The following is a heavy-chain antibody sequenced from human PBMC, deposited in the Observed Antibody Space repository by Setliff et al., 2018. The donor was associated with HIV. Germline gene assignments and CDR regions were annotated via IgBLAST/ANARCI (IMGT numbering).Heavy chain of an antibody. Sequence: LRLSCAASGFSFSSYWMSWVRQAPGKGLEWVANISPDTGERYSVDSVRGRFTVSRDNAKSSLYLQMGGLRTEDMAVYYCAKDGSGWSQHWGQGTRVTVSS. CDR3: AKDGSGWSQH. J-gene: IGHJ1*01. D-gene: IGHD6-19*01. CDR1: GFSFSSYW. V-gene: IGHV3-7*01. CDR2: ISPDTGER.